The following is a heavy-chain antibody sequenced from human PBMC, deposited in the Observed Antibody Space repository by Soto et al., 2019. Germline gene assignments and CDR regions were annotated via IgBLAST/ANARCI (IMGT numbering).Heavy chain of an antibody. CDR2: ISGSGGST. CDR3: EKALDGVGVYGVADY. J-gene: IGHJ4*02. V-gene: IGHV3-23*01. CDR1: GLSFNIYA. Sequence: AGCLSLSCAASGLSFNIYAMSWARKDQGKGLEWVSAISGSGGSTYYADSVKGRFTISRDNSKNTLYLQMNSLRAEDTAVYYCEKALDGVGVYGVADYWGQGSLVIVSS. D-gene: IGHD4-17*01.